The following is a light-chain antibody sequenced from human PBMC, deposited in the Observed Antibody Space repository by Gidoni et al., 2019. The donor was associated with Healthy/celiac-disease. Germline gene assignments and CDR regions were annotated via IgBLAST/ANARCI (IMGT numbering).Light chain of an antibody. CDR1: SSNIGSNY. CDR3: AAWDDSLSAHWV. V-gene: IGLV1-47*01. J-gene: IGLJ3*02. CDR2: RNN. Sequence: QSVLTQPPSASGTPGKRVTISCSGSSSNIGSNYVYWYQQLPGTAPKLLIYRNNQRPSGVPDRFSGSKSGTSASLAISGLRSEDEADYYCAAWDDSLSAHWVFGGGTKLTVL.